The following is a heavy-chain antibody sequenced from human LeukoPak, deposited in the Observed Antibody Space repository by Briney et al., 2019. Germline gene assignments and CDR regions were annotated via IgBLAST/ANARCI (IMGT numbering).Heavy chain of an antibody. D-gene: IGHD3-10*01. J-gene: IGHJ4*02. CDR1: GFTFSDYY. CDR2: ITGGGNTI. CDR3: VRANYGFDY. Sequence: TGGSLRLSCAASGFTFSDYYMSWIRQAPGKGLEWISYITGGGNTIEYGDSVKGRFTISRDNAKNPLFLQMNSLRTEDTAVYYCVRANYGFDYWGQGNVVTVSS. V-gene: IGHV3-11*04.